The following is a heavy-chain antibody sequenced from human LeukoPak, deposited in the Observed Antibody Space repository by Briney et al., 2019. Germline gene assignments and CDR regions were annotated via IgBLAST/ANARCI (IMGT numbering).Heavy chain of an antibody. CDR3: ARGEIAVADLYYFDY. V-gene: IGHV4-61*05. Sequence: SETLSLTCTVSGGSISSSSYYWGWIRQPPGKGLEWIGYIYYSGSTNYNPSLKSRVTISVDTSKNQFSLKLSSVTAADTAVYYCARGEIAVADLYYFDYWGQGTLVTVSS. CDR1: GGSISSSSYY. J-gene: IGHJ4*02. CDR2: IYYSGST. D-gene: IGHD6-19*01.